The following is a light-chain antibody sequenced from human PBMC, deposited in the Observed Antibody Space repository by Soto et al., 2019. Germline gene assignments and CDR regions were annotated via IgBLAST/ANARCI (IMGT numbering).Light chain of an antibody. CDR1: QSVSSN. J-gene: IGKJ2*01. CDR2: GAS. V-gene: IGKV3-15*01. CDR3: QQYTSWPMYT. Sequence: EIVMTQSPATLSVSPGERATLSCRSSQSVSSNLAWYQQKPGQAPRLLIYGASTRAPGIPARFSGSGSETEFTLTISSLQSEDFAVYYCQQYTSWPMYTFGQGTKVDIK.